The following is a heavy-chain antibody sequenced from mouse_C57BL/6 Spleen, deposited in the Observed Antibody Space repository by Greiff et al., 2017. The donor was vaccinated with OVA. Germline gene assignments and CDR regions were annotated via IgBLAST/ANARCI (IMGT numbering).Heavy chain of an antibody. J-gene: IGHJ2*01. CDR1: GYTFTDYE. V-gene: IGHV1-15*01. D-gene: IGHD2-3*01. CDR3: TRWDGYYRGYFDY. Sequence: QVHVKQSGAELVRPGASVTLSCKASGYTFTDYEMHWVKQTPVHGLEWIGAIDPETGGTAYNQKFKGKAILTADKSSSTAYMELRSLTSEDSAVYYCTRWDGYYRGYFDYWGQGTTLTVSS. CDR2: IDPETGGT.